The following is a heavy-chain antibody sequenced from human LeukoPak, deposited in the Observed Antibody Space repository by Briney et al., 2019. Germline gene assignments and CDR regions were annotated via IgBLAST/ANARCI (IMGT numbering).Heavy chain of an antibody. V-gene: IGHV5-10-1*01. J-gene: IGHJ6*02. CDR2: IDPSDSYT. CDR3: ATDFYCSSTSCYTYYYYGMDV. CDR1: GYSLTSYW. D-gene: IGHD2-2*02. Sequence: GESLKISCKGSGYSLTSYWISWVRQMPGKGLERMGRIDPSDSYTNYSPSFQGHVTISADKSISTAYLQWSSLKASDTAMYYCATDFYCSSTSCYTYYYYGMDVWGQGTTVTVSS.